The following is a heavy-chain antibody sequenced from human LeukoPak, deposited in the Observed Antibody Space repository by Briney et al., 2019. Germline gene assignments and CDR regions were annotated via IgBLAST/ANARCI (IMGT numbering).Heavy chain of an antibody. J-gene: IGHJ4*02. V-gene: IGHV3-53*01. CDR1: GFTVSSNY. CDR2: IYSVGST. Sequence: GGSLRLSCAASGFTVSSNYMSWVRQAPGRGRGGVSVIYSVGSTYYADSVKGRFTISRDNSKTTLYLQMNSLRAEDKAVYYCASSTYYYDSSGYYDRDYFDYWGQGTLVTVSS. CDR3: ASSTYYYDSSGYYDRDYFDY. D-gene: IGHD3-22*01.